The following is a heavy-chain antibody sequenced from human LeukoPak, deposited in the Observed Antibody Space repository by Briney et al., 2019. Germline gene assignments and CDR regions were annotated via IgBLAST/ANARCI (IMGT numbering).Heavy chain of an antibody. V-gene: IGHV4-59*08. CDR2: ISDIGSI. D-gene: IGHD2/OR15-2a*01. Sequence: PSETLSLTCTVSGGSISSYYWSWIRQPPGKGLEWIAYISDIGSINHNPSLKSRVTISLDTSKNQFSLKLSPVTAADTAVYYCAGHHPRNTVDFWGQGTLVTVSS. J-gene: IGHJ4*02. CDR1: GGSISSYY. CDR3: AGHHPRNTVDF.